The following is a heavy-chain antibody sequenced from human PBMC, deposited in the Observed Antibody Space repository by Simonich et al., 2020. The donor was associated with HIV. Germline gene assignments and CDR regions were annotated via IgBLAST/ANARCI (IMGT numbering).Heavy chain of an antibody. CDR2: INHSGIN. Sequence: QVQLQQWGAGLLKPSETLSLTCAVYGGSFSGYYWRWIRQHPGKGLEWIGEINHSGINNYKASLNSRATISVDKSKNQFSLKLSSVTAADTAIYYCARRDRELILYFDYWGQGNLVTVSS. V-gene: IGHV4-34*01. CDR1: GGSFSGYY. D-gene: IGHD3-3*01. CDR3: ARRDRELILYFDY. J-gene: IGHJ4*02.